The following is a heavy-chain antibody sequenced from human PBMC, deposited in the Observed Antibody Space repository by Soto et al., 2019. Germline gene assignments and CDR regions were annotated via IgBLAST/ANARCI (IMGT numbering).Heavy chain of an antibody. CDR2: ISGSGGST. V-gene: IGHV3-23*01. Sequence: GGSLRLSCAASGFTFSSYAMSWVRQAPGKGLEWVSAISGSGGSTYYADSVKGRFTISRDNSKNTLYLQMNSLRAEDTAVYYCAKEGTISGWYRDYYYGMDVWGQGTTVTVSS. CDR3: AKEGTISGWYRDYYYGMDV. D-gene: IGHD6-19*01. CDR1: GFTFSSYA. J-gene: IGHJ6*02.